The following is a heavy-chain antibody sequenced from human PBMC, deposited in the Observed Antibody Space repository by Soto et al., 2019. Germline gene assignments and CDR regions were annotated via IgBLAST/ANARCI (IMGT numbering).Heavy chain of an antibody. CDR3: ARAVLLRGHNWFDP. CDR1: GGSVSSGSYY. Sequence: QVQLQESGPGLVKPSETLSLTCTVSGGSVSSGSYYWSWIRQPPGKGLEWIGYIYYSGSTNYNPSLKSRVTISVDTSKNQFSLKLSSVTAADTAVYYCARAVLLRGHNWFDPWGQGTLVTVSS. V-gene: IGHV4-61*01. J-gene: IGHJ5*02. CDR2: IYYSGST. D-gene: IGHD3-10*01.